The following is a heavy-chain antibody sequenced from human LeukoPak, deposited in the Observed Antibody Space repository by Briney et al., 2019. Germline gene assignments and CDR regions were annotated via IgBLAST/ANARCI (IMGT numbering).Heavy chain of an antibody. CDR2: ISGSGGST. D-gene: IGHD3-22*01. Sequence: PGGSLRLSCAASGFTFSSYAMSWVRQAPGKGLNWVSSISGSGGSTYDADSVKGRTTVSRDNSKKTLYLQMNSLRAEDTAVYYCVRDSDRRSDYWGQGTLVTVSS. CDR1: GFTFSSYA. CDR3: VRDSDRRSDY. V-gene: IGHV3-23*01. J-gene: IGHJ4*02.